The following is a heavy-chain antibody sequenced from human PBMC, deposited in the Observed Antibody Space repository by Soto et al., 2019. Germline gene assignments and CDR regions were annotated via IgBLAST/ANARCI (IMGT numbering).Heavy chain of an antibody. D-gene: IGHD3-3*01. Sequence: ASVKVSCKASGYTFTSYGISWVRQAPGQGLEWMGWISAYNGNTNYAQKLQGRVTMTTDTSTSTAYMELRSLRSDDTAVYYCARVYDFWSGYYREWYFDYWGQGTLVTVSS. J-gene: IGHJ4*02. CDR3: ARVYDFWSGYYREWYFDY. CDR2: ISAYNGNT. V-gene: IGHV1-18*01. CDR1: GYTFTSYG.